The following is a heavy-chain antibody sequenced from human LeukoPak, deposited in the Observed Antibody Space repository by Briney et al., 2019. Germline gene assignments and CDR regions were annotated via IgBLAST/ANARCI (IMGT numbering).Heavy chain of an antibody. CDR2: IYTSGST. V-gene: IGHV4-4*07. J-gene: IGHJ5*02. CDR3: ASSGWSSSWFDP. CDR1: GGSISSYY. Sequence: SETLSLTCTVSGGSISSYYWSWIRQPAGKGLEWIGRIYTSGSTNYNPSLKSRVTISVDTSKNQFSLKLSSVTAADTAVYYCASSGWSSSWFDPWGQGTLVTVSS. D-gene: IGHD6-19*01.